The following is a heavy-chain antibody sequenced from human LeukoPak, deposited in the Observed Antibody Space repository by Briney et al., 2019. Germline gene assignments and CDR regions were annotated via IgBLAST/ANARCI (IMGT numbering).Heavy chain of an antibody. D-gene: IGHD6-19*01. CDR2: ISGSGGST. V-gene: IGHV3-23*01. J-gene: IGHJ4*02. CDR3: ARGPGYSSGWYADY. Sequence: PGGSLRLSCAASGFTFSSYAMSWVRQAPGKGLEWVSAISGSGGSTYYADSVKGRFTISRDNAKNSLYLQMNSLRAEDTAVYYCARGPGYSSGWYADYWGQGTLVTVSS. CDR1: GFTFSSYA.